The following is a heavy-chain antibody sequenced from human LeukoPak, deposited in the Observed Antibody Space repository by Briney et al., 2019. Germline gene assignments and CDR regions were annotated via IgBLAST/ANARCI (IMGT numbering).Heavy chain of an antibody. J-gene: IGHJ4*02. V-gene: IGHV4-39*01. CDR3: ARHRGAAAGTPFDY. CDR2: IYYSGST. D-gene: IGHD6-13*01. Sequence: SETLSLTCTVSGGSISSSSYYWGWIRQPPGKGLEWIGSIYYSGSTYYNPSLKSRVTISVDTSKNQFSLKLSSVTAADTAVYYCARHRGAAAGTPFDYWGQGTLVTVSS. CDR1: GGSISSSSYY.